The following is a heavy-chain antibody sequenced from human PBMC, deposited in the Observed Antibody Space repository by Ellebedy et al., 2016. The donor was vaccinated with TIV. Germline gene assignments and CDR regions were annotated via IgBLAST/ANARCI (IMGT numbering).Heavy chain of an antibody. CDR3: ARDAGDNGSGWYYFDY. D-gene: IGHD6-19*01. J-gene: IGHJ4*02. CDR1: GFTFTTYW. V-gene: IGHV3-7*03. CDR2: IKQDGGAK. Sequence: GESLKISXAASGFTFTTYWMAWVRQSPGKRLEWVASIKQDGGAKHYVKSVRGRFTISRDNAKNSLYLQMDNLRVEDTAIYYCARDAGDNGSGWYYFDYWGQGTLVAVSS.